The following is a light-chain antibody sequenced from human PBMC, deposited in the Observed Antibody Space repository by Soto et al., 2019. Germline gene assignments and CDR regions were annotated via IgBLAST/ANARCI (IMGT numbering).Light chain of an antibody. J-gene: IGKJ1*01. V-gene: IGKV3-20*01. CDR2: GAS. CDR1: QSVSNNY. Sequence: EIVERRAPGTLSLSPGERATLSCRASQSVSNNYLAWYQQKPGQAPRLLIHGASNRATGIPDRFRGSGSGTNFTLTISRLEPENFAVYYCQQYGSSGTFGQGTKVDTK. CDR3: QQYGSSGT.